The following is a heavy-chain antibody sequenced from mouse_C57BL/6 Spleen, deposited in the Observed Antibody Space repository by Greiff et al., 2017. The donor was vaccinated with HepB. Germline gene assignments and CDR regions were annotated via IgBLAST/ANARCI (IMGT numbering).Heavy chain of an antibody. V-gene: IGHV1-50*01. Sequence: QVQLQQPGAELVKPGASVKLSCKASGYTFTSYWMQWVNQRPGQGLEWIGEIDPSDSYTNYNQKFKGKATLTVDTASSTAYMQLSSLTSEDSAVYYCARGGVPYYGSSRYFDVWGTGTTVTVSS. CDR3: ARGGVPYYGSSRYFDV. CDR1: GYTFTSYW. CDR2: IDPSDSYT. J-gene: IGHJ1*03. D-gene: IGHD1-1*01.